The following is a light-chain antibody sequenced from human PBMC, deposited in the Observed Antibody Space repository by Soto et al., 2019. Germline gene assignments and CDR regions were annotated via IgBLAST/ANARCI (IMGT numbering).Light chain of an antibody. CDR1: SSDVGGYNY. CDR3: SSYTSSSPLV. CDR2: DVS. J-gene: IGLJ2*01. V-gene: IGLV2-14*01. Sequence: QSALTQPASVSGSPGQSITISCTGTSSDVGGYNYVSWYQQHPSKAPQLMIYDVSNRPSGVSNLFSGTNSGNTASLTISGLQAEDEADYYCSSYTSSSPLVFGGGTKLTVL.